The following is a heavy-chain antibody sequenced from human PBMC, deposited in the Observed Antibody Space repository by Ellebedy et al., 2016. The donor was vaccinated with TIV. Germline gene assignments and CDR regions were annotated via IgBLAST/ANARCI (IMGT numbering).Heavy chain of an antibody. D-gene: IGHD6-13*01. J-gene: IGHJ4*02. CDR1: GFTFSSYA. CDR2: ISYDGTHK. Sequence: GESLKISCAASGFTFSSYAIHWVRQAPGKALEWVALISYDGTHKFYADSVKGRFTVSRDNSKNTLHLEMNSLRPEDTSVYYCARGLAGPEDYWGQGTLVTVSS. CDR3: ARGLAGPEDY. V-gene: IGHV3-30-3*01.